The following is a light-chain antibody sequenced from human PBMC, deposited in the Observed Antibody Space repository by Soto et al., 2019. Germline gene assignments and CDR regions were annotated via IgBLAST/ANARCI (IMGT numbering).Light chain of an antibody. CDR2: AAS. CDR1: QSISSY. CDR3: QQSYSTPFT. J-gene: IGKJ3*01. V-gene: IGKV1-39*01. Sequence: DIQMTQSPSSLSASVGDRVTITCRASQSISSYLSWYQQRPGKAPKLLVYAASSLQSGVPSRFSGSGSGTDFSLSISSLQPEDFAAYYCQQSYSTPFTFGPGTKVNI.